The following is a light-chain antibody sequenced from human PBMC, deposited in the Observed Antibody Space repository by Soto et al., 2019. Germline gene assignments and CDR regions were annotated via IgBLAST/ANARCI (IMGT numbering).Light chain of an antibody. Sequence: EIVLTQSPGTLSLSLGERATLSCRASQSVNSIYLAWYQQKPGQAPRLLIYGTSSRATGIPDRFSGSGSGTDFTLTISRLEPDDFAVYYCQQYGNAPRYSFGQGTKVEIK. CDR2: GTS. V-gene: IGKV3-20*01. J-gene: IGKJ2*03. CDR1: QSVNSIY. CDR3: QQYGNAPRYS.